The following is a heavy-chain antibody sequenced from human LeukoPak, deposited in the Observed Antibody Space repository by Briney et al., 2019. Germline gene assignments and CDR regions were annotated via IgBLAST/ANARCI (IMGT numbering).Heavy chain of an antibody. V-gene: IGHV4-39*01. J-gene: IGHJ4*02. Sequence: SETLSLTCTVSGGSISSSTYYWGWIRQPPGKGLEWIGTIYYSGSTYYNPSLKSRVTISVDTSKNQFSLKLSSVTAADTAVYYCARHFSGALGISSWYDYWGQGTLVTVSS. CDR1: GGSISSSTYY. CDR2: IYYSGST. D-gene: IGHD6-13*01. CDR3: ARHFSGALGISSWYDY.